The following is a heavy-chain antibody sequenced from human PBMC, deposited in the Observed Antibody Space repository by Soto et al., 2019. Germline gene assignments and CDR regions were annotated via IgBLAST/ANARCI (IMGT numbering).Heavy chain of an antibody. Sequence: GGSLRLSCAASGFSVSNYEMNWVRRAPGRGLEWVSYISGSSGDTMYYADSVKGRFTISRDNAQNLLFLHMYTLTAEDTAVYYCARSSSSGTDYYYYMDVWGKGTTVTVSS. D-gene: IGHD3-22*01. CDR1: GFSVSNYE. CDR3: ARSSSSGTDYYYYMDV. CDR2: ISGSSGDTM. J-gene: IGHJ6*03. V-gene: IGHV3-48*01.